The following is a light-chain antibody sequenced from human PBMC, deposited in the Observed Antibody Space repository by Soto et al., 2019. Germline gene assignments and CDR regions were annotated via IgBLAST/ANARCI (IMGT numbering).Light chain of an antibody. CDR3: QQYNVWPFT. CDR1: LSVSSN. V-gene: IGKV3-15*01. CDR2: VAS. Sequence: EIMTTHSTATLSVAAGARVTFSCRPSLSVSSNLAWYQQQPGQTPNLLIYVASTMATGIPARFSGSGSGTEFTLTISSLQSEDFAVYYCQQYNVWPFTFGGGTKVEFK. J-gene: IGKJ4*01.